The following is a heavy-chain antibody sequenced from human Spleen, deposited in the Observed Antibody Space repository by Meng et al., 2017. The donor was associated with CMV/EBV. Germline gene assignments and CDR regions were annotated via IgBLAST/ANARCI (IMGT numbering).Heavy chain of an antibody. J-gene: IGHJ4*02. CDR2: ISAYNGNT. CDR1: GCTYTGYY. D-gene: IGHD5-24*01. Sequence: KASGCTYTGYYVPCVRQAPGQGLEWMGWISAYNGNTNYAQKLQSRVPMTTDTSTSTAYMELRSLRSDDTAVYYCAGGRDGYSYYFDYWGQGTLVTVSS. CDR3: AGGRDGYSYYFDY. V-gene: IGHV1-18*04.